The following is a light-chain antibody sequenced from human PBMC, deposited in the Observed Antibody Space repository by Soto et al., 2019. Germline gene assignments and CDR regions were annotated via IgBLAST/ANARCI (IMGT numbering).Light chain of an antibody. CDR2: EGS. J-gene: IGLJ2*01. Sequence: QSALTQPASVSGSPGQSITISCTGTSSDVGGYNYVSWYQQHPGMAPKLMIYEGSKRPSGVSNRFSGSKSGNTASLTISGLQAEDEADYYCCSYAGSSTPVVFGGGTKLTVL. CDR3: CSYAGSSTPVV. CDR1: SSDVGGYNY. V-gene: IGLV2-23*01.